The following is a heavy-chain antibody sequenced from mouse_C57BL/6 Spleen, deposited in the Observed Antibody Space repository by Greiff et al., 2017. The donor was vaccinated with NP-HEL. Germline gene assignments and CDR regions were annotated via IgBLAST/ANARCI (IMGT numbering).Heavy chain of an antibody. V-gene: IGHV14-1*01. J-gene: IGHJ3*01. CDR1: GFNIKDYY. CDR2: IDPEDGDT. CDR3: TTKSWFAY. Sequence: VHVKQSGAELVRPGASVKLSCTASGFNIKDYYMHWVKQRPEQGLEWIGRIDPEDGDTEYAPKFQGKATMTADKSSNTAYLQLSSLTSEDTAVYYCTTKSWFAYWGQGTLVTVSA.